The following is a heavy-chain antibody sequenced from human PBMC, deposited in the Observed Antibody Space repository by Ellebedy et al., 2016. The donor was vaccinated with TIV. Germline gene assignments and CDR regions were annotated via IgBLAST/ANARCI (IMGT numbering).Heavy chain of an antibody. CDR3: ARGWFGSGMGV. CDR2: TYYRSKWNN. D-gene: IGHD3-10*01. Sequence: SETLSLTCVISGDSVSTDIGWNWIRQSPSRGLEWLGRTYYRSKWNNDYAVSLKSRITINPDTSKNLFSLQLNSVTPEDTAVYYCARGWFGSGMGVWGQGTLATVSS. CDR1: GDSVSTDIG. V-gene: IGHV6-1*01. J-gene: IGHJ4*02.